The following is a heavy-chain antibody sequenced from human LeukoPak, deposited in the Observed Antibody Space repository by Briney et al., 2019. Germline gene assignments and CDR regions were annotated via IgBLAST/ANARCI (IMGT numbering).Heavy chain of an antibody. J-gene: IGHJ5*02. V-gene: IGHV4-39*01. CDR1: GGSISSSSYY. CDR3: ANSQAGWFHP. CDR2: IYYSGST. Sequence: SETLSLTCTVSGGSISSSSYYWGWIRQPPGKGLEWIGSIYYSGSTYYNPSLRSRVTISVDTSKNQFSLKLSSVTAADTAVYYCANSQAGWFHPWGQGTLVTVSS. D-gene: IGHD6-25*01.